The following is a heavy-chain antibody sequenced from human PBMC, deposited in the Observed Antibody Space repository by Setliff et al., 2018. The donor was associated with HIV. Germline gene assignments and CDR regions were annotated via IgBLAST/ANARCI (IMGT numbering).Heavy chain of an antibody. Sequence: SVKVSCEASGGAFISHTFTWVRQAPGQGLEWMGRIIPILGIPNYAQNFQGRLTISADKSTRTAYLELSSLRSDDSAVYFCAKEQEIGSYLDPWGQGTQVTVSS. V-gene: IGHV1-69*04. D-gene: IGHD2-2*02. CDR1: GGAFISHT. J-gene: IGHJ5*02. CDR2: IIPILGIP. CDR3: AKEQEIGSYLDP.